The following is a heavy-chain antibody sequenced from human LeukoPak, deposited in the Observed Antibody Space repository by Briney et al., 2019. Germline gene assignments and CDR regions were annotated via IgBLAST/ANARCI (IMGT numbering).Heavy chain of an antibody. V-gene: IGHV3-23*01. J-gene: IGHJ4*02. Sequence: GGSLRLSCAASGFTFSSYAMSWVRQAPGKGLEWVSVISGSGDSTYYADSVKSRFTISRDNSKNTLNLQMNSPRVEDTAVYYCAKLSGSYYLPLDYWGQGTLVTVSS. CDR1: GFTFSSYA. CDR2: ISGSGDST. CDR3: AKLSGSYYLPLDY. D-gene: IGHD1-26*01.